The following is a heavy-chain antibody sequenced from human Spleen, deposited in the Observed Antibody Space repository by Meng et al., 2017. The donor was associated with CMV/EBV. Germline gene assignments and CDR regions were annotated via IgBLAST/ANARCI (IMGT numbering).Heavy chain of an antibody. Sequence: CKASGYTFTDYYMHWVRQAPGQGLEWMGWINPNSGGTNYAQKFQGRVTMTRDTSITTVYMDLSGLRSDDTAFYYCASHPITGTTHFDYWGQGTLVTVSS. D-gene: IGHD1-7*01. CDR1: GYTFTDYY. V-gene: IGHV1-2*02. CDR3: ASHPITGTTHFDY. CDR2: INPNSGGT. J-gene: IGHJ4*02.